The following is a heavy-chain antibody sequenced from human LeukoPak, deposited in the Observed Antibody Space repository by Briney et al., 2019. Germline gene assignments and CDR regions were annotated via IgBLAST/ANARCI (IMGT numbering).Heavy chain of an antibody. Sequence: GGTLRLSCAASGFTFSSYGMSWVRQAPGKGLEWVSAISGSGGSTYYADSVKGRFTISRDNSKNTLYLQMNSLRAEDTAVYYCARGRDGYNYAFDIWGQGTMVTVSS. V-gene: IGHV3-23*01. CDR1: GFTFSSYG. J-gene: IGHJ3*02. CDR3: ARGRDGYNYAFDI. CDR2: ISGSGGST. D-gene: IGHD5-24*01.